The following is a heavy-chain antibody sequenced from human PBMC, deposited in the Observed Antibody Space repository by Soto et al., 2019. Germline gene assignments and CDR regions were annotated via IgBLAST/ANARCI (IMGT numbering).Heavy chain of an antibody. Sequence: GGSLRLSCAASGFTFSSYSMNWVRQAPGRGLEWVSSISSSSSHIFYADSVKGRLTISRDNAKKSLYLQMNSLRAEDTAVYYCATRYCTSTNCYSFDYWGQGVLVTVSS. D-gene: IGHD2-2*01. CDR2: ISSSSSHI. J-gene: IGHJ4*02. CDR3: ATRYCTSTNCYSFDY. CDR1: GFTFSSYS. V-gene: IGHV3-21*01.